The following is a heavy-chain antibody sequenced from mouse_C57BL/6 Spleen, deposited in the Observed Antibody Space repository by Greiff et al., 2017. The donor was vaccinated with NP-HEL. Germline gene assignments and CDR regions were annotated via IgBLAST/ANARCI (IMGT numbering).Heavy chain of an antibody. CDR1: GFSLTSYA. J-gene: IGHJ3*01. CDR2: IWTGGGT. Sequence: VKLMESGPGLVAPSQSLSITCTVSGFSLTSYAISWVRQPPGKGLEWLGVIWTGGGTNYNSALKSRLSISKDNSKSQVFLKMTSLQTYDTARYYCASVYYDYGFAYWGQGTLVTVSA. V-gene: IGHV2-9-1*01. CDR3: ASVYYDYGFAY. D-gene: IGHD2-4*01.